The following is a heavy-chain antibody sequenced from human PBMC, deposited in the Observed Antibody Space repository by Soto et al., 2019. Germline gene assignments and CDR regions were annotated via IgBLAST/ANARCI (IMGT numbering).Heavy chain of an antibody. V-gene: IGHV1-46*01. Sequence: GASVKVSCKASGYTFTSYYMHWVRQAPGQGLEWMGIINPSGGSTSYAQKFQGRVTMTRDTSTSTVYMELSSLRSEDTAVYYCARDHITMVRGVKSIFGYWGQGTLVTLSS. D-gene: IGHD3-10*01. CDR2: INPSGGST. J-gene: IGHJ4*02. CDR3: ARDHITMVRGVKSIFGY. CDR1: GYTFTSYY.